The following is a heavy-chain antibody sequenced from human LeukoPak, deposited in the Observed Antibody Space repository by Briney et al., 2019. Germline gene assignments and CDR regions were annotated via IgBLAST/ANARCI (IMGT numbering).Heavy chain of an antibody. CDR2: IYYSGST. V-gene: IGHV4-39*01. Sequence: SETLSLTCTVSGGSISSSSYYWGWIRQPPGKGPEWIGSIYYSGSTYYNPSLKSRVTISVDTSKNQFSLKLSSVTAADTAVYYCARLKYGEVDYWGQGTLVTVSS. CDR1: GGSISSSSYY. CDR3: ARLKYGEVDY. D-gene: IGHD4-17*01. J-gene: IGHJ4*02.